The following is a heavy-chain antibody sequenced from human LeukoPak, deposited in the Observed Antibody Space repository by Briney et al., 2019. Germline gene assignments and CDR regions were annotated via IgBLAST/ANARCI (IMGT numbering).Heavy chain of an antibody. V-gene: IGHV1-2*02. D-gene: IGHD3-10*01. CDR2: INPNSGGT. CDR1: RYTFTGYY. CDR3: ARERWENYGFGAFVI. Sequence: GASVKVSCKASRYTFTGYYMHWVRQAPGQGLEGMGWINPNSGGTNYAQKFQGRVTMTRETSISTAYMEQSRLRADDTAVYFCARERWENYGFGAFVIGGQGTMVTVSS. J-gene: IGHJ3*02.